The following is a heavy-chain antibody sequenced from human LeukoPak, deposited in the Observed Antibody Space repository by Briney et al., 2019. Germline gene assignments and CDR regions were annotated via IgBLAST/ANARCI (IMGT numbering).Heavy chain of an antibody. CDR1: GFTFSSSA. D-gene: IGHD5-24*01. CDR2: ISGSGSGGST. Sequence: GGSLRLSCAASGFTFSSSAMSWVRQAPGRGLEWVSSISGSGSGGSTYYADSVKGRFTISRDNSKNTLYLQMNSLRAEDTAVYYCAKSGYNRFDYWGQGTLVTVSS. J-gene: IGHJ4*02. V-gene: IGHV3-23*01. CDR3: AKSGYNRFDY.